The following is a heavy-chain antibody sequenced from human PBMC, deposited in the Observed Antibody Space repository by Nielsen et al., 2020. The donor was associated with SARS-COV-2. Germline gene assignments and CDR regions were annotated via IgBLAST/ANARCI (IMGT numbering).Heavy chain of an antibody. V-gene: IGHV1-18*01. CDR3: ARGLSYSSSWYLGY. Sequence: ASVKVSCKASGYLFSSYGISWVRQAPGQGLEWMGWISAYNGNTNYAQKLQGRVTMTTDTSTSTAYMELRSLRSDDTAVYYCARGLSYSSSWYLGYWGQGTLVTVSS. CDR2: ISAYNGNT. CDR1: GYLFSSYG. J-gene: IGHJ4*02. D-gene: IGHD6-13*01.